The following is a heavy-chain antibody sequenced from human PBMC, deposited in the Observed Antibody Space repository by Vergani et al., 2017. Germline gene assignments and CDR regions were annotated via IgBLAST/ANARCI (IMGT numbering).Heavy chain of an antibody. CDR2: ISGSGSTT. CDR1: GFTFGSYA. CDR3: AKTSGPQSHYYYYYMDV. Sequence: EVQLLESGGGLVQPGGSLRLSCAASGFTFGSYAMSWVRQAPGKGLEWVSGISGSGSTTYYADSVKGRFTISRDNSKNTLYLKMNSLRAEDTAVYYCAKTSGPQSHYYYYYMDVWGKGTTVTVSS. J-gene: IGHJ6*03. V-gene: IGHV3-23*01. D-gene: IGHD6-25*01.